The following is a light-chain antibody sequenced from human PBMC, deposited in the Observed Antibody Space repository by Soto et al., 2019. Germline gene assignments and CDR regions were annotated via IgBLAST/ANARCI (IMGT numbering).Light chain of an antibody. Sequence: ALAQPASVSGSPGQSITISCTGTISDVGSYNYVSWYQQYPGKAPKLMIYDVSTRPSGVSDRFSGSKSGNTASLTISGLRAEDEADYYCGSYTTSSNYVFGTGTKVTVL. CDR1: ISDVGSYNY. CDR2: DVS. CDR3: GSYTTSSNYV. J-gene: IGLJ1*01. V-gene: IGLV2-14*03.